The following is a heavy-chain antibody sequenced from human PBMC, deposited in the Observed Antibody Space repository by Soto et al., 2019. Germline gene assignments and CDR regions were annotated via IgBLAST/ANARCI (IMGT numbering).Heavy chain of an antibody. D-gene: IGHD6-19*01. CDR1: GFTFNNYA. V-gene: IGHV3-23*01. J-gene: IGHJ6*02. Sequence: PGGSLRLSCAASGFTFNNYAFSWVRQAPGKGLEWVSSINGGAGTTYYADSVKGRFTISRDNSNHTVYLQMNSLRAEDTAVYYCAKKARIAVARANLMDVWGQGTTVTVSS. CDR2: INGGAGTT. CDR3: AKKARIAVARANLMDV.